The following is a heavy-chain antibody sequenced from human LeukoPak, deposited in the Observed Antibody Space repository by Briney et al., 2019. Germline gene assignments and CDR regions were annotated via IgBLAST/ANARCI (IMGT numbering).Heavy chain of an antibody. J-gene: IGHJ5*02. CDR2: IYYSGST. CDR3: ARLGGSGSLYYNWFDP. V-gene: IGHV4-39*01. Sequence: SETLSLTCTVSGGSIGSSSYFWGWIRQSPGKGLEWIGSIYYSGSTYYNPSLKSRVTISVDTSKNQFSLKLRSVTAAGTAVYYCARLGGSGSLYYNWFDPWGQGTLVTVSS. D-gene: IGHD3-10*01. CDR1: GGSIGSSSYF.